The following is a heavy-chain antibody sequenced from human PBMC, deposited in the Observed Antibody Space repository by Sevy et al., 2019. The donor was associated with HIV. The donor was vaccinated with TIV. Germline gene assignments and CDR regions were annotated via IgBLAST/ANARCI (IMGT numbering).Heavy chain of an antibody. J-gene: IGHJ4*02. D-gene: IGHD2-8*02. CDR1: GFSFSNYY. CDR3: SRGIVLPVTGVEFGY. CDR2: IREDGSEK. Sequence: GGSLRLSCEASGFSFSNYYMTWLRQAPGEGLEWLATIREDGSEKFYVDSVKGRFTVSRDNAKNSLYLQMNRLRADDTAVYYGSRGIVLPVTGVEFGYWGQGTLVTVSS. V-gene: IGHV3-7*04.